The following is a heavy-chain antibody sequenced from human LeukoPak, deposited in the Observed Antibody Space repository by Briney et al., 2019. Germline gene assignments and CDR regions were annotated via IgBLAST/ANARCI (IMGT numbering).Heavy chain of an antibody. D-gene: IGHD6-19*01. J-gene: IGHJ4*02. Sequence: SETLSLTSSVSGYSISSGYYWGWIRQSPGKGLEWIGINYHSGSTYYNPSLKSRVTISVDTSKNQFSLKLTSATAADTAVYSCARIETYSSGWYDAFFDYWGQGTLVTV. CDR1: GYSISSGYY. CDR2: NYHSGST. CDR3: ARIETYSSGWYDAFFDY. V-gene: IGHV4-38-2*02.